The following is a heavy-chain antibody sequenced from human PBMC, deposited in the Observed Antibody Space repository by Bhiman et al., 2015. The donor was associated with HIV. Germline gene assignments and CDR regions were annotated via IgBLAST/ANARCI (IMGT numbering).Heavy chain of an antibody. J-gene: IGHJ5*02. CDR2: ISSNGGTT. V-gene: IGHV3-64*01. CDR1: GFTFSSYA. Sequence: EVQLVESGGGLVQPGGSLRLSCVASGFTFSSYAMHWVRQAPGKGLEYVSAISSNGGTTYYANSVKGRFTISRDNAKNSLYLQMNSLRAEDTAVYYCARGSSSSLSAERFDPWGQGTLVTVSS. CDR3: ARGSSSSLSAERFDP. D-gene: IGHD6-6*01.